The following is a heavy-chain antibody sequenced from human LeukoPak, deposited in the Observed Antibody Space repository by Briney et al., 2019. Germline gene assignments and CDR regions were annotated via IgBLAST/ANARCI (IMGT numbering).Heavy chain of an antibody. CDR2: IYHRGST. D-gene: IGHD4-23*01. CDR3: ARDLRGGRNWFDP. J-gene: IGHJ5*02. Sequence: SETLSLTCAVSGYSISSGYYWAWIRQPPGKGLEWIGCIYHRGSTYYNPSLKSRVTISLDTSKNQFSLKLSSVTAADTAVYYCARDLRGGRNWFDPWGQGTLVTVSS. CDR1: GYSISSGYY. V-gene: IGHV4-38-2*02.